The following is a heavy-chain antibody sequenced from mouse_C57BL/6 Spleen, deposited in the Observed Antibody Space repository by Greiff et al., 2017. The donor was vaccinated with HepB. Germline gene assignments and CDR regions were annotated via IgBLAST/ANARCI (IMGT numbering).Heavy chain of an antibody. CDR3: ARSTMITPGYFDY. Sequence: QVQLQQSGAELAKPGASVKLSCKASGYTFTSYWMHWVKQRPGQGLEWIGYINPSSGYTKYNQKFKDKATLTADKSSSTAYMQLSSLTYEDSAVYYCARSTMITPGYFDYWGQGTTLTVSS. J-gene: IGHJ2*01. CDR1: GYTFTSYW. CDR2: INPSSGYT. V-gene: IGHV1-7*01. D-gene: IGHD2-4*01.